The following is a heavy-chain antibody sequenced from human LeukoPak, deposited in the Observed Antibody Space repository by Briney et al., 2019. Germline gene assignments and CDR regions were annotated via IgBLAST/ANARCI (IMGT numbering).Heavy chain of an antibody. Sequence: GGSLRLSCAASGFTFSSYTMNWVRQAPGKGLEWVSSISSSSSTIYYADSVKGRFTISRDNAKNTLYLQMNSLRAEDTAVYYCARGYCSGGSCYFPGYYMDVWGKGTTVTVSS. CDR2: ISSSSSTI. CDR3: ARGYCSGGSCYFPGYYMDV. D-gene: IGHD2-15*01. CDR1: GFTFSSYT. J-gene: IGHJ6*03. V-gene: IGHV3-48*04.